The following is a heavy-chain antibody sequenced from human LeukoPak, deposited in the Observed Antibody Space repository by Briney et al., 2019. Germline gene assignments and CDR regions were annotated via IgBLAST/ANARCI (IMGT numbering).Heavy chain of an antibody. D-gene: IGHD6-19*01. V-gene: IGHV3-23*01. CDR3: AKDGYRGIAVALIYFDY. CDR2: ISGSGGST. CDR1: GFTFSSYA. J-gene: IGHJ4*02. Sequence: PGGSLRLSCADSGFTFSSYAMSWVRQAPGKGLEWVSAISGSGGSTYYADSVKGRFTISRDNSKNTLYLQMNSLRAEDTAVYYCAKDGYRGIAVALIYFDYWGQGTLVTVSS.